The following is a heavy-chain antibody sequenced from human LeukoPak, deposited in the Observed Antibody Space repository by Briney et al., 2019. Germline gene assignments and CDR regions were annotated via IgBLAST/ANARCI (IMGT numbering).Heavy chain of an antibody. CDR2: VSGSGGST. Sequence: GGSLRLSCAASGFTFSSHAMSWVRQAPGKGLEWVSTVSGSGGSTYYADSVKGRFTISRDNSKNTLYLQMNSLRAEDTAVYYCARGMGVGAFPYWGQGTLVTVSS. CDR1: GFTFSSHA. D-gene: IGHD1-26*01. CDR3: ARGMGVGAFPY. V-gene: IGHV3-23*01. J-gene: IGHJ4*02.